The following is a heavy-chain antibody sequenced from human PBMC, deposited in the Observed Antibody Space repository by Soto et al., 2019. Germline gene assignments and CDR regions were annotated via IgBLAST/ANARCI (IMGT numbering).Heavy chain of an antibody. J-gene: IGHJ4*02. CDR3: ARQRYSSSWVDY. V-gene: IGHV4-59*08. CDR2: IYYSGST. D-gene: IGHD6-13*01. CDR1: GGSISSYY. Sequence: SETLSLTCTVSGGSISSYYWSWIRQPPGKGLEWIGYIYYSGSTNYNPSLKSRVTISVDTSKNQSSLKLSSVTAADTAVYYCARQRYSSSWVDYWGQGTLVTVSS.